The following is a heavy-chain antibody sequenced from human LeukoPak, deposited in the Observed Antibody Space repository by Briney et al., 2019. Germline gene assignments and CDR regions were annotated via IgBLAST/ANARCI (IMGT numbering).Heavy chain of an antibody. J-gene: IGHJ4*02. CDR3: AKVNVLRYFDWFPAAYYFDY. Sequence: GGSLRLSCAASGFTFSSYAMSWVRQAPGKGLEWVSAINGSGGSTYYADSVKGRFTISRDNSKNTLYLQMNSLRAEDTAVYYCAKVNVLRYFDWFPAAYYFDYWGQGTLVTVSS. CDR2: INGSGGST. V-gene: IGHV3-23*01. CDR1: GFTFSSYA. D-gene: IGHD3-9*01.